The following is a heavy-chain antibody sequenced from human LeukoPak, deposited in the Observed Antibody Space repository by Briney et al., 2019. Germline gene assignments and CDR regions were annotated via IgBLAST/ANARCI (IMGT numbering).Heavy chain of an antibody. Sequence: GGSLRLSCAASGFTFRTFWMHWVRQVPGKGLVWVSRIDSDGTSTSYADLVKGRFTISRDNARNTFYLQMNSLRVEDTAVYYCARDNIRSLDYWGQGTLVTVSS. D-gene: IGHD1-14*01. CDR2: IDSDGTST. V-gene: IGHV3-74*01. J-gene: IGHJ4*02. CDR3: ARDNIRSLDY. CDR1: GFTFRTFW.